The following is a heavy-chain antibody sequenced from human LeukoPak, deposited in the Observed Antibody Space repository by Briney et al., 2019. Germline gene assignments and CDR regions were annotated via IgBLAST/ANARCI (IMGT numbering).Heavy chain of an antibody. D-gene: IGHD2-8*01. V-gene: IGHV4-59*01. CDR1: GGSISSYY. CDR2: IYYSGST. Sequence: PSETLSLTCTGSGGSISSYYWSGIRQPPGKGLEWIGYIYYSGSTNYNPSLKSRVTISVDTSKNQFSLRLSSVTAADTAVYYCARVMGYVMEDYFDYWGQGTLVSVSS. CDR3: ARVMGYVMEDYFDY. J-gene: IGHJ4*02.